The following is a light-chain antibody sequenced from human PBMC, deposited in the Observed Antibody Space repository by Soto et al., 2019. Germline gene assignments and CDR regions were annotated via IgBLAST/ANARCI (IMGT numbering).Light chain of an antibody. V-gene: IGKV3-11*01. Sequence: EIVLTQSPGTLSLSPGERATLSCRPSQSVSNKYLAWYQQKPGQAPRLLIYDASNRATGIPARFSGSGSGTDFTLTISSLEPEDFAVYYCQQRSNWPRTFGQGTKVDIK. J-gene: IGKJ1*01. CDR3: QQRSNWPRT. CDR1: QSVSNKY. CDR2: DAS.